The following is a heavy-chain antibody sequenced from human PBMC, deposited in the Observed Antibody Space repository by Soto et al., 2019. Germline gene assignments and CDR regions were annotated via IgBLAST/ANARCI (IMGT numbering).Heavy chain of an antibody. V-gene: IGHV6-1*01. CDR3: ALSSSSRTFDP. Sequence: PTLSLTCALSGDSVSRYSAASNWIRQSPSRGLEWLGRTYYRSKWYNDYAVSVKSRITINPDTSKNQFSLQLNSVTPEDTAVYYCALSSSSRTFDPWGQGTLVTVSS. J-gene: IGHJ5*02. CDR1: GDSVSRYSAA. D-gene: IGHD6-13*01. CDR2: TYYRSKWYN.